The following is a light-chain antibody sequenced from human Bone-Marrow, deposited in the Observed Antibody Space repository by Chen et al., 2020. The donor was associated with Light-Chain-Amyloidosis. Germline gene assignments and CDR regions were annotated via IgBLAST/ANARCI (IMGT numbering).Light chain of an antibody. J-gene: IGLJ3*02. Sequence: SYVLTQPSSVSVAPGQTAPIACGGNKIGSTSLHWYQQKPGQAPLLVVYDDSDRPSGIPDRLSGSNSGNRATLTISRVEAGDEADYYCQVWDRSSDRPVFGGGTKLTVI. V-gene: IGLV3-21*02. CDR1: KIGSTS. CDR3: QVWDRSSDRPV. CDR2: DDS.